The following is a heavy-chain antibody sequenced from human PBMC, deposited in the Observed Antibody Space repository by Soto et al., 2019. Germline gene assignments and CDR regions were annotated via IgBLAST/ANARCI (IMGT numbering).Heavy chain of an antibody. Sequence: SVKVSCKASGGTFSSYAISWVRQAPGQGLEWMGGIIPIFGTANYAQKFQGRVTITAGESTSTAYMELSSLRSEDTAVYYCARGNMVRGVIKGYYYYGMDVWGQGTTVTV. D-gene: IGHD3-10*01. CDR1: GGTFSSYA. V-gene: IGHV1-69*13. J-gene: IGHJ6*02. CDR2: IIPIFGTA. CDR3: ARGNMVRGVIKGYYYYGMDV.